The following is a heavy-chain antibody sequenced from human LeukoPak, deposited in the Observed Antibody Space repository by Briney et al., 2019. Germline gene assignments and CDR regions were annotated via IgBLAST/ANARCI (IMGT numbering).Heavy chain of an antibody. V-gene: IGHV3-13*01. Sequence: GGSLRLSCAASGFTFSTYDMHWVHQAAGKGLEWVSRVGTAGDTSYQDSVKGRFTVSREDARNSLYLQMNSLTDGDAAVYYCARGIYGGNVRGWYFDLWGRGTLVTVSS. J-gene: IGHJ2*01. CDR2: VGTAGDT. CDR3: ARGIYGGNVRGWYFDL. D-gene: IGHD4-23*01. CDR1: GFTFSTYD.